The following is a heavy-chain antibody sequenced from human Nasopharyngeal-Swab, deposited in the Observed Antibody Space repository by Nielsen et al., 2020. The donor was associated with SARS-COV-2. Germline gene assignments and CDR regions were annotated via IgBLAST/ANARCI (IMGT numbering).Heavy chain of an antibody. Sequence: SETLSLTCTVSGGSISSYYWSWIRQPPGKGLEWIGYIYYSGSTNYNPSLKSRVTISVDTSKNQFSLKLSSVTAADTAVYYCARDRTGYGSFDPWGQGTLVTVSS. V-gene: IGHV4-59*01. CDR3: ARDRTGYGSFDP. D-gene: IGHD1-14*01. CDR1: GGSISSYY. J-gene: IGHJ5*02. CDR2: IYYSGST.